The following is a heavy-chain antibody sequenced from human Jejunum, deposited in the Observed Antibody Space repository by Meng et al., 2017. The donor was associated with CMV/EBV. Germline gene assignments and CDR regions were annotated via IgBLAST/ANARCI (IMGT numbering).Heavy chain of an antibody. J-gene: IGHJ4*02. Sequence: SGAISSMNQYWDWIRQDPGKGLEWIGGIDNSGSTHYNPSLKGRVTISVERSRSQFSLKLTSVTAADTAIYYCVRLKRWLDGAYAGYWGQGTLVTVSS. CDR2: IDNSGST. CDR3: VRLKRWLDGAYAGY. D-gene: IGHD4-17*01. V-gene: IGHV4-39*07. CDR1: SGAISSMNQY.